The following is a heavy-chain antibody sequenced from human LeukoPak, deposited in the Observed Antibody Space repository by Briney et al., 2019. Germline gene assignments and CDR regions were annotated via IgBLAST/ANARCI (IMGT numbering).Heavy chain of an antibody. D-gene: IGHD3-9*01. Sequence: GGSLRLSCAASGFTFSSYSMNWVRQAPGKGLEWVSYISSSSSTIYYADSVKGRFTISRDNAKNSLYLQMNSLRAEDTAVYYCARGLRYFDWSGFDYWGQGTLVTVSS. CDR3: ARGLRYFDWSGFDY. CDR2: ISSSSSTI. J-gene: IGHJ4*02. V-gene: IGHV3-48*01. CDR1: GFTFSSYS.